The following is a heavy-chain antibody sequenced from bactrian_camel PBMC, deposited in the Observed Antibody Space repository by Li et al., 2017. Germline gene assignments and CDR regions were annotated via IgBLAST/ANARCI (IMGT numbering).Heavy chain of an antibody. J-gene: IGHJ4*01. D-gene: IGHD1*01. Sequence: VQLVESGGGLVQAGGSLNLSCTASGLYTHCTYDMNWYRQAPGKEREFVSRVSDDGRPTYADSVKGRFTASRDNAKDTVYLQMTSLKPDDTAMYYCSNGLDRDRWRTPGPGTQVTVS. CDR2: VSDDGRP. V-gene: IGHV3S10*01. CDR1: GLYTHCTYD.